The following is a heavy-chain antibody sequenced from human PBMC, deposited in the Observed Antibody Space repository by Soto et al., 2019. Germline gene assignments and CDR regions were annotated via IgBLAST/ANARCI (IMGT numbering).Heavy chain of an antibody. CDR2: ISAQNVNT. CDR3: ARGRYGDY. V-gene: IGHV1-18*01. J-gene: IGHJ4*02. D-gene: IGHD1-1*01. Sequence: QVHLVQSGAEVKKPGASVKVSCQGSSYAFTTYGITWVRQATGQGLAWMGWISAQNVNTNYAQNLQGRVTVTRDTSTSTAYMELRSLRYDDTAVYYCARGRYGDYWGQGALVTVSS. CDR1: SYAFTTYG.